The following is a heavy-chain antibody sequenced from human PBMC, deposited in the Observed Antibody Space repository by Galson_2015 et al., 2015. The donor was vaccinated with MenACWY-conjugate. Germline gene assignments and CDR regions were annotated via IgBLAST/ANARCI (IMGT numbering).Heavy chain of an antibody. J-gene: IGHJ4*02. D-gene: IGHD6-13*01. CDR3: ARVKWQQLTADS. Sequence: SLRLSCAASGFTIRRHAMHWIRQAPGKGLEWVAVTSYDGSQKYYADSVKGRFSISRDNSKNTLYLQMNSLRDEDTAVYFCARVKWQQLTADSWGQGTLVTVSS. CDR1: GFTIRRHA. CDR2: TSYDGSQK. V-gene: IGHV3-30*04.